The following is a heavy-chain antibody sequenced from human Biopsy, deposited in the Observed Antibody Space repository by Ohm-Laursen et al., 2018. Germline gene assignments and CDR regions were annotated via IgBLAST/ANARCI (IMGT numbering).Heavy chain of an antibody. V-gene: IGHV4-59*01. Sequence: SQTLSLTCTVSGDSINNYYWSWIRQPPGKGLEWIGYIYYSGSTNYNPSLRSRVTISVDRSKNQFSLELSSVTAADTAVYYCARVGVGAPSIDYFDSWGQGALVTVSS. D-gene: IGHD1-26*01. CDR2: IYYSGST. J-gene: IGHJ4*02. CDR1: GDSINNYY. CDR3: ARVGVGAPSIDYFDS.